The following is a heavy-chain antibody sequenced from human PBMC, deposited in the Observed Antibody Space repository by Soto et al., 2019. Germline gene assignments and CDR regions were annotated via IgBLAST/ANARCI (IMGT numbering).Heavy chain of an antibody. Sequence: EVHLLASGGGLVQPGGSLRLSCAASGFTFSSYAMSWVRQAPGKGLEWVSGISDSGGRTYYADSVKGRFTISRDNSKNRLYLQMNSLRAEDTAVYYCAKPDFYCSSTSCYDYWGQGTLVTVSS. J-gene: IGHJ4*02. V-gene: IGHV3-23*01. CDR2: ISDSGGRT. CDR3: AKPDFYCSSTSCYDY. D-gene: IGHD2-2*01. CDR1: GFTFSSYA.